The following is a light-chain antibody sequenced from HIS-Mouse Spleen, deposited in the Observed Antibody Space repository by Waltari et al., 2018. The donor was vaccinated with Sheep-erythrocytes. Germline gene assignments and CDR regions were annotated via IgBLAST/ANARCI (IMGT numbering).Light chain of an antibody. CDR3: GTWDSSLSAGV. J-gene: IGLJ2*01. V-gene: IGLV1-51*01. CDR2: DNN. CDR1: SSHLGHNS. Sequence: QSVLTQPPSVSAAPGPKVTISCSGSSSHLGHNSLSGYQQLPGTAPKLLIYDNNKRPSGIPDRFSGSKSGTSATLGITGLQTGDEADYYCGTWDSSLSAGVFGGGTKLTVL.